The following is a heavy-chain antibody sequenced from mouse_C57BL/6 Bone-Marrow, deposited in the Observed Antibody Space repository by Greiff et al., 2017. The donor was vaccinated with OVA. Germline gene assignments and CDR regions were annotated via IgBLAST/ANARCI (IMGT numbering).Heavy chain of an antibody. V-gene: IGHV1-52*01. CDR1: GYTFTSYW. D-gene: IGHD1-1*01. J-gene: IGHJ3*01. CDR2: IDPSDSET. CDR3: ARTGGSPAWFAY. Sequence: VQLQQPGAELVRPGSSVKLSCKASGYTFTSYWMHWVKQRPIQGLEWIGNIDPSDSETHYNQKFKDKATLTVDKSSSTAYMQLSSLTSEDSAVYYCARTGGSPAWFAYWGQGTLVTVSA.